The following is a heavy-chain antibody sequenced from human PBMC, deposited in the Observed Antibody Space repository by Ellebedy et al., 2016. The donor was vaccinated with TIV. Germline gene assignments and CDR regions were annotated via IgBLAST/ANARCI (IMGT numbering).Heavy chain of an antibody. CDR1: GGTFSSYA. CDR3: ARDWVDTATREKFDP. CDR2: IIPILGIA. V-gene: IGHV1-69*04. J-gene: IGHJ5*02. Sequence: AASVKVSCKASGGTFSSYAISWVRQAPGQGLEWLGRIIPILGIANYAQKFQGRVTITADKSTSTAYMDLSSLRSEDTAVYYCARDWVDTATREKFDPWGQGTLVTVSS. D-gene: IGHD5-18*01.